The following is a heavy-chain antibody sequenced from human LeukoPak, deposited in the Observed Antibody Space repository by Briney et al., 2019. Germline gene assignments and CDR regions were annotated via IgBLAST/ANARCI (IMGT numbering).Heavy chain of an antibody. J-gene: IGHJ4*02. D-gene: IGHD6-19*01. V-gene: IGHV3-23*01. CDR2: ISGSGGST. Sequence: PGGSLRLSCAASGFTFSSYGMSWVRQAPGKGLEWVSAISGSGGSTYYADSVKGRLTISRDNSKNTLYLQMNSLRPDDTAVYYCASVEFVIAVAGKTLFDYWGQGTLVTVSS. CDR3: ASVEFVIAVAGKTLFDY. CDR1: GFTFSSYG.